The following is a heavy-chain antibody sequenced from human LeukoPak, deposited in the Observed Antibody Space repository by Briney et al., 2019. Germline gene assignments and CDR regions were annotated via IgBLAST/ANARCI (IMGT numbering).Heavy chain of an antibody. D-gene: IGHD6-19*01. CDR1: GFTFSSYS. V-gene: IGHV3-21*04. CDR3: AKDAAVAGTAYFQH. J-gene: IGHJ1*01. Sequence: GGSLRLSCAASGFTFSSYSMNWVRQAPGKGLEWVSSISSSSSYIYYADSVKGRFTISRDNAKNSLYLQMNSLRAEDTALYYCAKDAAVAGTAYFQHWGQGTLVTVSS. CDR2: ISSSSSYI.